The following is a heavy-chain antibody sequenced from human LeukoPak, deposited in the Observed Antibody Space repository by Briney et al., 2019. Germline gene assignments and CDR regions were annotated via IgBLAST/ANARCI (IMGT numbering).Heavy chain of an antibody. CDR3: ARNLRGNFDY. V-gene: IGHV1-18*04. CDR1: GYTFTSYY. CDR2: ISAYNGNT. Sequence: ASVKVSCKASGYTFTSYYMHWVRQAPGQGLEWMGWISAYNGNTNYAQKLQGRVTMTTDTSTSTAYMELRRLRSDDTAVYYCARNLRGNFDYWGQGTLVTVSS. D-gene: IGHD3-10*01. J-gene: IGHJ4*02.